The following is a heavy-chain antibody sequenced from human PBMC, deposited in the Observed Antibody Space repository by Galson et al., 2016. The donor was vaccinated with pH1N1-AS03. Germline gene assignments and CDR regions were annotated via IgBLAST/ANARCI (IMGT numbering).Heavy chain of an antibody. CDR2: IDQDGSEK. CDR3: TSGMVELDY. D-gene: IGHD3-10*01. J-gene: IGHJ4*02. Sequence: SLRLSCAASGFRFIDYWMTWVRQARGKGLEWVANIDQDGSEKYYMDSVEGRFTISRDNAKNSLSLQMNSLRSEDTAVYYCTSGMVELDYWGQGTLVTVPS. V-gene: IGHV3-7*01. CDR1: GFRFIDYW.